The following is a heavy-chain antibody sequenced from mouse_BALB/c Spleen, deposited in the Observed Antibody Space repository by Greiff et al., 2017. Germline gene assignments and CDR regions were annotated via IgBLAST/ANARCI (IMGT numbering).Heavy chain of an antibody. V-gene: IGHV1-53*01. CDR2: INPSNGGT. D-gene: IGHD2-2*01. J-gene: IGHJ4*01. CDR3: TRGRGYGYAMDY. Sequence: QVQLQQSGTVLARPGASVKMSCKASGYTFTSYYMYWVKQRPGQGLEWIGEINPSNGGTNFNEKFKSKATLTVDKSSSTAYMQLSSLASEDSAVYYCTRGRGYGYAMDYWGQGTSVTVSS. CDR1: GYTFTSYY.